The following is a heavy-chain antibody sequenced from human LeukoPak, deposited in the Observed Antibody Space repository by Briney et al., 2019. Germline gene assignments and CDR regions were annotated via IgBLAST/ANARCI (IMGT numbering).Heavy chain of an antibody. D-gene: IGHD2-2*01. Sequence: SVKVSCKASGGTFSSYATSWVRQAPGQGLEWMGRIIPIFGTANYAQKFQGRVTITADESTSTAYMELSSLRSEDTAVYYCARGSGIVVVPAAWDDAFDIWGQGTMVTVSS. CDR1: GGTFSSYA. CDR3: ARGSGIVVVPAAWDDAFDI. CDR2: IIPIFGTA. J-gene: IGHJ3*02. V-gene: IGHV1-69*13.